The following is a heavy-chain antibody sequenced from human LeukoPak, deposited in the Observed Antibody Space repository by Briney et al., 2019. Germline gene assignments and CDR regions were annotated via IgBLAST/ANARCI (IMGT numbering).Heavy chain of an antibody. CDR3: ARGPVRDDGLTGISYYFGLDV. CDR1: GGSFTDYY. J-gene: IGHJ6*02. D-gene: IGHD2-21*02. CDR2: IHHRAGA. V-gene: IGHV4-34*01. Sequence: PSETLSLTCAVYGGSFTDYYWSWIRHLPGKGLEWIGEIHHRAGANYNPSLWGRVNISADTSKNQFSLHLTSVTAADTATFYCARGPVRDDGLTGISYYFGLDVWGHGTTVTVFS.